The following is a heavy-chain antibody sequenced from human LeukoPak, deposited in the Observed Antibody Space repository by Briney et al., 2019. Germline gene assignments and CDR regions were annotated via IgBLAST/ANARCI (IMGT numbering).Heavy chain of an antibody. CDR2: IKTDGSEK. Sequence: GGSLRLSCEASGFTFSDSWMTWVRQTPGKGLEWVANIKTDGSEKYYVDSVKGRFTLSRDNAKNSLYLQKNSLRAEDTAMYYCATYSTRNAREFQSWGQGTLVTVSS. CDR3: ATYSTRNAREFQS. V-gene: IGHV3-7*01. D-gene: IGHD2/OR15-2a*01. J-gene: IGHJ1*01. CDR1: GFTFSDSW.